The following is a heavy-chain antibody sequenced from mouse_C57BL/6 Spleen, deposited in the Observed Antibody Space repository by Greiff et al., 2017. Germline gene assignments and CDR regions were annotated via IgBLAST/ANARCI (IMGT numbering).Heavy chain of an antibody. CDR2: IYPGSGST. J-gene: IGHJ3*01. V-gene: IGHV1-55*01. CDR3: ARLQATQAWFAY. Sequence: VQLQQPGAELVKPGASVKMSCKASGYTFTSYWITWVKQRPGQGLEWIGDIYPGSGSTNFNEKFKSKATLTVDTSSSTAYMQLSSLTSEDSAVDCCARLQATQAWFAYWGQGTLVTVSA. CDR1: GYTFTSYW. D-gene: IGHD3-2*02.